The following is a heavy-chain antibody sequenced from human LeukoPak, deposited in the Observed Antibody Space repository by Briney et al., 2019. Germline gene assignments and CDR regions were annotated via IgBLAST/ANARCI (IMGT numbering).Heavy chain of an antibody. D-gene: IGHD6-13*01. CDR3: ARGGPAAGRFDY. J-gene: IGHJ4*02. CDR1: GFTFSSNY. CDR2: IYSGGST. V-gene: IGHV3-66*01. Sequence: GGSLRLSCAASGFTFSSNYMSWVRQAPGKGLEWVSVIYSGGSTYYADSVKGRFTISRDNSKNTLYLQMNSLRAEDTAVYYCARGGPAAGRFDYWGQGTLVTVSS.